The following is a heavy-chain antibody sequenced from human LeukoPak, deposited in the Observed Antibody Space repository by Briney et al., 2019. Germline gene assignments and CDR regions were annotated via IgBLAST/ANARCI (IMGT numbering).Heavy chain of an antibody. D-gene: IGHD4-17*01. Sequence: GGSLRLSCAASGYIFSSHGMHWVRRAPGKRLEWVAAICYDGSRQLYADSVKGRFTISRDDSKITLYLQMNNLGAEDTVVYYCARVVGYGDYDLWGQGTLVTVSS. V-gene: IGHV3-33*01. J-gene: IGHJ5*02. CDR2: ICYDGSRQ. CDR3: ARVVGYGDYDL. CDR1: GYIFSSHG.